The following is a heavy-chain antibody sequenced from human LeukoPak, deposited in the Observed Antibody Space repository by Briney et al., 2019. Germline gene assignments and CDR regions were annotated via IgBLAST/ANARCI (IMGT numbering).Heavy chain of an antibody. CDR3: ARGGGRYSVDY. Sequence: GASVKVSCKASGYSFTNFHISWVRQAPGQGLEWIGWISPNSGGTKYVQKFQGRVTMTRDTSITTVYMELSGLSFDDTAVYYCARGGGRYSVDYWGQGTLVIVSS. CDR1: GYSFTNFH. D-gene: IGHD1-26*01. V-gene: IGHV1-2*02. J-gene: IGHJ4*02. CDR2: ISPNSGGT.